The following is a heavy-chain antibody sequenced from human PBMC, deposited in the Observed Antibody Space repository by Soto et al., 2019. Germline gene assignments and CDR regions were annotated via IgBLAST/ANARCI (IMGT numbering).Heavy chain of an antibody. CDR1: GFTFNDWY. J-gene: IGHJ6*02. CDR2: ISHSGSTI. D-gene: IGHD3-3*01. V-gene: IGHV3-11*01. Sequence: PGGSLRLSCAASGFTFNDWYMTWIRQAPGKGLEWISYISHSGSTIYYSDSVKGRFTISRGNAENSLYLQMDSLTAEDTAVYYCARDYNFWSGYKGMDVWGQGTTVTVSS. CDR3: ARDYNFWSGYKGMDV.